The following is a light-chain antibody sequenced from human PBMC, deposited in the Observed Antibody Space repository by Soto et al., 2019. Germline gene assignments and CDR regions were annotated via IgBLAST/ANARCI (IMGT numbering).Light chain of an antibody. Sequence: DIQMTQSPSSLSASVGDRVTITCRASQSISSYLNGYQQKPGKAPKFLIYAASSLQSGVPSRFSGRGAGTDFTLTISSLQPEDFATYYCQQSYSTLIPFGQGTRLEIK. V-gene: IGKV1-39*01. J-gene: IGKJ5*01. CDR2: AAS. CDR1: QSISSY. CDR3: QQSYSTLIP.